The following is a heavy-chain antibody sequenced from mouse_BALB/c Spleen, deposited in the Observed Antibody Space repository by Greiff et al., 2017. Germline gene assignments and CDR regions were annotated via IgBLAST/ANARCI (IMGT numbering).Heavy chain of an antibody. CDR1: GFDFSRYW. Sequence: VQLQQSGGGLVQPGGSLKLSCAASGFDFSRYWMSWVRQAPGKGLEWIGEINPDSSTINYTPSLKDKFIISRDNAKNTLYLQMSKVRSEDTALYYCARRQYGNYGFAYWGQGTLVTVSA. J-gene: IGHJ3*01. CDR2: INPDSSTI. V-gene: IGHV4-1*02. CDR3: ARRQYGNYGFAY. D-gene: IGHD2-10*02.